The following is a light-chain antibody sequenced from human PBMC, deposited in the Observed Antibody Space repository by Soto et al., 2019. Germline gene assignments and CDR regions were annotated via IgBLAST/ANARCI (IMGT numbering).Light chain of an antibody. J-gene: IGKJ1*01. CDR1: QSIRSS. CDR3: LQDHDDSWT. V-gene: IGKV1-6*01. Sequence: IQMTQSPSSLSASVGDRVTITCRESQSIRSSLSWYLQKRGKAPTLXIYAASNLQSGVPSRFRGSRSGTECTLTVSSLQPEDFETDYCLQDHDDSWTFGQGTKVDIK. CDR2: AAS.